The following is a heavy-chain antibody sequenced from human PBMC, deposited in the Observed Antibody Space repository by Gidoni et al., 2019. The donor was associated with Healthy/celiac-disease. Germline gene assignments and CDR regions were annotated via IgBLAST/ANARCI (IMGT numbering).Heavy chain of an antibody. Sequence: QITLKESGPTLVKPTQNLTLTCTFSGFSLSTSGVGVGWIRQPPGKALEWLALIYWNDDKRYSPSLKSRLTITKDTSKNQVVLTMTNMDPVDTATYYCARPGYSYGTFDYWGQGTLVTVSS. D-gene: IGHD5-18*01. CDR1: GFSLSTSGVG. CDR3: ARPGYSYGTFDY. V-gene: IGHV2-5*01. CDR2: IYWNDDK. J-gene: IGHJ4*02.